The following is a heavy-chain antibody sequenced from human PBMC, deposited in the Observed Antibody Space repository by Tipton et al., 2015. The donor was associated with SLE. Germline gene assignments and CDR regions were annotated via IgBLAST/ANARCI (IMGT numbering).Heavy chain of an antibody. Sequence: QLVQSGGGLVQPGGSLRLSCAASGFTVSSNYMSWVRQAPGKGLEWVSVIYSGGSTYYADSVKGRFTISRDNSKNTLYLQMNSLRAEDPAVYYCARGTRDSSSHAFDIWGQGTMVTVSS. CDR2: IYSGGST. CDR1: GFTVSSNY. CDR3: ARGTRDSSSHAFDI. D-gene: IGHD6-6*01. V-gene: IGHV3-53*04. J-gene: IGHJ3*02.